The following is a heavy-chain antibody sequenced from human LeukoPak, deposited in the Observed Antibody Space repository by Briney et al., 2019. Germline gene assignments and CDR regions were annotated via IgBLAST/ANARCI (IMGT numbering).Heavy chain of an antibody. D-gene: IGHD1-20*01. Sequence: GGSLRLSCAASGFTFSSYSMNWVRQAPGQGLEWVSYISSSSSTIYYADSVKGRFTISRDNAKNSLYLQMNSLRAEDTAVYYCARDGLTAFDYWGQGTLVTVSS. CDR1: GFTFSSYS. V-gene: IGHV3-48*01. J-gene: IGHJ4*02. CDR2: ISSSSSTI. CDR3: ARDGLTAFDY.